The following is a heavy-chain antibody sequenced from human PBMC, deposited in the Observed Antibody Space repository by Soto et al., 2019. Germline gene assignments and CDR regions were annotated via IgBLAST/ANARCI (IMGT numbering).Heavy chain of an antibody. J-gene: IGHJ4*02. CDR1: GFTFNTYG. CDR2: VWSDGSNK. D-gene: IGHD6-13*01. CDR3: ARDKGSSWPYYFDF. V-gene: IGHV3-33*01. Sequence: PGGSLRLSCVVSGFTFNTYGMHWVRQAPGKGLECVAVVWSDGSNKYYADSVKGRFTISRDNSKNTLYLQMNSLRAEDTAIYYCARDKGSSWPYYFDFWGQGTLVTVSS.